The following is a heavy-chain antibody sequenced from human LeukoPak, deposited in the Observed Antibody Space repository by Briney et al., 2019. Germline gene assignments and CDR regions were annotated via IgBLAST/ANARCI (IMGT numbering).Heavy chain of an antibody. V-gene: IGHV3-23*01. D-gene: IGHD2-21*01. Sequence: SGGSLRLSCAASGFTFSSYAMSWVRQAPGKGLEWVSAISGSGGSTYYADSVKGRFTISRDNSKNTLYLQMNSLRAEDTAVYYCARAPRPIVVEPYYGVDVWGQGTTVTVSS. J-gene: IGHJ6*02. CDR1: GFTFSSYA. CDR3: ARAPRPIVVEPYYGVDV. CDR2: ISGSGGST.